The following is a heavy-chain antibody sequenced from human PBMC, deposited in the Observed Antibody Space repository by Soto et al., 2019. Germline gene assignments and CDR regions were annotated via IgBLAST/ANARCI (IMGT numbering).Heavy chain of an antibody. D-gene: IGHD3-10*01. J-gene: IGHJ6*02. CDR2: TWYDGSNK. CDR3: ARDITIVRGILYYYGMDV. Sequence: PGGSLRLSCAASGFTFRSYGMHWIRQAPGKGLEWVAATWYDGSNKDYADSVKGRFTISRDNSKNTLYLQMNSLRGEDTAVYYCARDITIVRGILYYYGMDVWGQGTTVTVSS. CDR1: GFTFRSYG. V-gene: IGHV3-33*01.